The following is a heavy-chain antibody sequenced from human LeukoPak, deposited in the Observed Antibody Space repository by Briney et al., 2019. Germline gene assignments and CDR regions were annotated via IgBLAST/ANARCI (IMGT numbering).Heavy chain of an antibody. CDR3: AKDYLIVVVITPDDAFDI. D-gene: IGHD3-22*01. CDR2: ISGSGGST. CDR1: GFTFSSYA. J-gene: IGHJ3*02. Sequence: GGSLRLSCAASGFTFSSYAMSWVRQAPGKGLEWVSAISGSGGSTYYADSVKGRFTISRDNSKNTLYLQMNSLRAEDTAVYYCAKDYLIVVVITPDDAFDIWGQGTMVTVSS. V-gene: IGHV3-23*01.